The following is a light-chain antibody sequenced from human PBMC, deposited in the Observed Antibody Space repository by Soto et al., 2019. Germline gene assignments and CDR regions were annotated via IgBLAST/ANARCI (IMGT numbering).Light chain of an antibody. Sequence: DIQMTQSPSSVSASVGDRVIITCRATRDISKWVAWYQQKPGRAPSLLIYAASNLQSGVPSRFSGSGSGTDFTLTISGLQPDDFATYYCQQSHPFPYTFGQGTKLEI. CDR3: QQSHPFPYT. J-gene: IGKJ2*01. CDR1: RDISKW. CDR2: AAS. V-gene: IGKV1-12*01.